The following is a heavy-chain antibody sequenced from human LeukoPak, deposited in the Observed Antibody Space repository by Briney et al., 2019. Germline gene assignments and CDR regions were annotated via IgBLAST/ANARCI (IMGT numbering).Heavy chain of an antibody. V-gene: IGHV1-18*01. CDR3: ARFLAAAGTSGWFDP. J-gene: IGHJ5*02. Sequence: ASVKVSYKASGYTFTSYGISWVRQAPGQGVEWVGWISAYNGNTNYAQKLQGRVTMTTDTSTSTAYMELRSLRSDDTAVYYCARFLAAAGTSGWFDPWGQGTLVTVSS. CDR1: GYTFTSYG. CDR2: ISAYNGNT. D-gene: IGHD6-13*01.